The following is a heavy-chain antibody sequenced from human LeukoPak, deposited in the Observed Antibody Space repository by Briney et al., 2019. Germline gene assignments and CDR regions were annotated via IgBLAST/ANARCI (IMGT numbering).Heavy chain of an antibody. CDR3: ARDMVDYYGMDV. J-gene: IGHJ6*02. CDR1: GFTFSSYS. CDR2: ISSSSSYI. V-gene: IGHV3-21*01. Sequence: AGGSLRLPCAASGFTFSSYSMNWVRQAPGKGLEWVSSISSSSSYIYYADSVKGRFTISRDNAKNSLYLQMNSLRAEDTAVYYCARDMVDYYGMDVWGQGTTVTVSS. D-gene: IGHD4/OR15-4a*01.